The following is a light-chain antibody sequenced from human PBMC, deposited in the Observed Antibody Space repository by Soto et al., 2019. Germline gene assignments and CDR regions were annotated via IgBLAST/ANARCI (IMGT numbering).Light chain of an antibody. J-gene: IGKJ5*01. CDR1: RSVRTA. V-gene: IGKV3-11*01. CDR3: QQRSNWPPIT. CDR2: DAS. Sequence: EIVLTQSPATLSLSPGASATLSFSASRSVRTALAWYQQRPGQAPRLLISDASNRAPGIPARVSASGSGTDFTLTISSLEPEDFAVYYCQQRSNWPPITFGQGTRLEIK.